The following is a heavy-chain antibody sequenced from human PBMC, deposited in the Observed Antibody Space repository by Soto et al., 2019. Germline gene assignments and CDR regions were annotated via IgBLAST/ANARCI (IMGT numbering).Heavy chain of an antibody. CDR2: MNPNSGNT. Sequence: ASVKVSCKTSGYTFTDYDINWVRQATGQGLEWMGWMNPNSGNTGYAQKFQGRVSMTRNTATSTAYMELSGLRSDDTAIYYCARDSSTTNPVWGQGTMVTVSS. J-gene: IGHJ3*01. CDR1: GYTFTDYD. V-gene: IGHV1-8*01. D-gene: IGHD2-2*01. CDR3: ARDSSTTNPV.